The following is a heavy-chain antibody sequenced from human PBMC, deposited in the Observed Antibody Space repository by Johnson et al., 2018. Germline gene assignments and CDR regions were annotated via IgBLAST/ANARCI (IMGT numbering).Heavy chain of an antibody. CDR2: ISYDGSNK. Sequence: QVQLVESGGGVVQXGRSXRLXCAASGFTFSSYAMHWVRQAPGKGLEWVAVISYDGSNKYYADSVKGRFTISRDNSKNTVYLQMNSLRTEDTAVYYCAKILGRWAFDIWGQGTMVTVSS. D-gene: IGHD4-23*01. CDR3: AKILGRWAFDI. J-gene: IGHJ3*02. V-gene: IGHV3-30-3*02. CDR1: GFTFSSYA.